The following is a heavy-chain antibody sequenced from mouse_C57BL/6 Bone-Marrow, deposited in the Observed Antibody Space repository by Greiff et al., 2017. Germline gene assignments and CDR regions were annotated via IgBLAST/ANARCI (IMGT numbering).Heavy chain of an antibody. Sequence: EVQLQQSGPGLVKPSQSLSLTCSVTGYSITSGYYWNWIRQFPGNKLEWMGYLSYDGSTNYNPSLKNRISLTRDTSKNQFFLKLNSVTTEDTATYYGARDYYGSSYHAMDYWGQGTSVTVSS. CDR1: GYSITSGYY. J-gene: IGHJ4*01. CDR3: ARDYYGSSYHAMDY. V-gene: IGHV3-6*01. D-gene: IGHD1-1*01. CDR2: LSYDGST.